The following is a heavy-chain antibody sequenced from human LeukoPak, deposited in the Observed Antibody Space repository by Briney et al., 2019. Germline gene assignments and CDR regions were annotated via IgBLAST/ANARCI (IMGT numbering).Heavy chain of an antibody. D-gene: IGHD1-26*01. CDR1: GCSFTSYW. V-gene: IGHV5-51*01. CDR3: ARHGSYGPRGSPPLFDL. J-gene: IGHJ2*01. CDR2: IYPGDSDT. Sequence: GESLKISCKGSGCSFTSYWIGWVRQMPGKGLEWMGIIYPGDSDTRYSPSFQGQVTISADKSISTAYLQWSSLKASDTAMYYCARHGSYGPRGSPPLFDLWGRGTLVTVSS.